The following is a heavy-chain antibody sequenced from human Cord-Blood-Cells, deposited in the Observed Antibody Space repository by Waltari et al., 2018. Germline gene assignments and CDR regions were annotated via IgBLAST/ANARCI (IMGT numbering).Heavy chain of an antibody. Sequence: EVQLVQSGAEVKTHGEALTSSCKGSGYSLTSYWMGWGRQLPGKGLEWMGIIYPGDSDTRYSPSFQGQVTISADKSISTAYLQWSSLKASDTAMYYCARRVWSGDYYYMDVWGKGTTVTVSS. CDR1: GYSLTSYW. J-gene: IGHJ6*03. V-gene: IGHV5-51*01. D-gene: IGHD3-3*01. CDR3: ARRVWSGDYYYMDV. CDR2: IYPGDSDT.